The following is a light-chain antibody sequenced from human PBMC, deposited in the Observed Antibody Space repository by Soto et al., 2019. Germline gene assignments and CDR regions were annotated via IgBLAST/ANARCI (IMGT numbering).Light chain of an antibody. CDR1: QSVSNN. V-gene: IGKV3-15*01. Sequence: EILMTQSPATLSVSPGERATLSCRASQSVSNNLAWYQQRPGQTPRLLIYGASTRATGTPSRFSGSGSGTQFTLTIRGLQSEDFGVYYCQQYNRWPSRTFGQGTKLEI. CDR2: GAS. CDR3: QQYNRWPSRT. J-gene: IGKJ2*01.